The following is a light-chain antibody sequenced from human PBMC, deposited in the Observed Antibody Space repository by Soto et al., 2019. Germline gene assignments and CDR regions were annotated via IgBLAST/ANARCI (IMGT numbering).Light chain of an antibody. CDR1: QIISNY. J-gene: IGKJ2*01. V-gene: IGKV1-39*01. CDR3: QQSSSTPRT. Sequence: DIQMTQSPSSLSASVGDRVTITCRASQIISNYLNWYQQKPGKAPKLLIYAASTLQSGVPSRFSGSGSGADFILTISSLQREDFATYYCQQSSSTPRTFGQGTKVEIK. CDR2: AAS.